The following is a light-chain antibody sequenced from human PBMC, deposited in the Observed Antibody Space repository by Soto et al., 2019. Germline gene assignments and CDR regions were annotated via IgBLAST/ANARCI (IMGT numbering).Light chain of an antibody. CDR1: QSVLYSSNNKNY. J-gene: IGKJ2*01. Sequence: DIVMTQSPDSLAVSLGERATINCKSSQSVLYSSNNKNYLAWYQQKPGQPPKLLIYWASTRESGVPDRFSGSGSGTDVTLTISSLLAEDVAVYYCQQYYSTPLTFGQGTKLEIK. V-gene: IGKV4-1*01. CDR3: QQYYSTPLT. CDR2: WAS.